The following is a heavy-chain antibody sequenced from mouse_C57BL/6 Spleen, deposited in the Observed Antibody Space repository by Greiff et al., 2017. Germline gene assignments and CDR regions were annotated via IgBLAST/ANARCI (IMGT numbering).Heavy chain of an antibody. Sequence: QVQLQQPGAELVRPGTSVKLSCKASGYTFTSYWMHWVKQRPGQGLEWIGVIDPSDSYTNYNQKFKGKATLTVDTSSSTAYMQLSSLTSEDSAVYYCARSGIYDGDYVFAYWGQGTLVTVSA. D-gene: IGHD2-3*01. CDR1: GYTFTSYW. CDR3: ARSGIYDGDYVFAY. CDR2: IDPSDSYT. J-gene: IGHJ3*01. V-gene: IGHV1-59*01.